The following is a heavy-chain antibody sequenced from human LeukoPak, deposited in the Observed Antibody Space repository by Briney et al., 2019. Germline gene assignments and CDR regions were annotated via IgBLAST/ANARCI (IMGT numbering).Heavy chain of an antibody. CDR1: GYTFTSYD. D-gene: IGHD6-13*01. CDR3: ARGRSSYSSSWYIH. J-gene: IGHJ4*02. V-gene: IGHV1-8*01. Sequence: ASVKVSCKPSGYTFTSYDINWVRQAPGQGLEWMGWMNPNSGNTAYAQKFQGRVTMTRNTSISTAYMELSSLRSEDTAVYYCARGRSSYSSSWYIHWGQGTLVTVSS. CDR2: MNPNSGNT.